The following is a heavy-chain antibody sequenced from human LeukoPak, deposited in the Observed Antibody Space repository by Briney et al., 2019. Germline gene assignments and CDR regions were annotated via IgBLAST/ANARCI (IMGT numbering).Heavy chain of an antibody. D-gene: IGHD3-22*01. Sequence: SSETLSLTCTVSGGSISSSSYYWGWIRQPPGKGLEWIGSIYYSGSTYDSPSLKSRVTISVDTSKNQFSLKLSSVTAADTAVYYCARAFHYYDSSGYYESPHEFYYYYYMDVWGKGTTVTISS. CDR1: GGSISSSSYY. V-gene: IGHV4-39*07. J-gene: IGHJ6*03. CDR2: IYYSGST. CDR3: ARAFHYYDSSGYYESPHEFYYYYYMDV.